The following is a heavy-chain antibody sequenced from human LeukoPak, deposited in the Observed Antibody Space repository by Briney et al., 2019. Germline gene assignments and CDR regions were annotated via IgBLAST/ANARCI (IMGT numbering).Heavy chain of an antibody. CDR1: GCSISSSDYY. CDR2: FYYSGST. J-gene: IGHJ4*02. Sequence: PSETLSLTCTVSGCSISSSDYYWGWIRQPPGRGLEWIGSFYYSGSTYYSPSLKSRVTISVDTSKNPFSLKLSSLTAADTAVYYCASKRSGYYSGFFDYWGQGTLVTVSS. V-gene: IGHV4-39*01. D-gene: IGHD3-22*01. CDR3: ASKRSGYYSGFFDY.